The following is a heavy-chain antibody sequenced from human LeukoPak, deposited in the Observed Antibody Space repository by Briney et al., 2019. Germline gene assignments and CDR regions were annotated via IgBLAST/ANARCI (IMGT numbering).Heavy chain of an antibody. D-gene: IGHD5-12*01. CDR1: GFTFSSYG. CDR2: ISYDGSNK. V-gene: IGHV3-30*18. J-gene: IGHJ4*02. Sequence: GGSLILSCAASGFTFSSYGMHWVRQAPGKGLEWVAVISYDGSNKYYADSVKGRFTISRDNSKNTLYLQMNSLRAEDTAVYYCAKDLQGYDPFDYRGQGTLVTVSS. CDR3: AKDLQGYDPFDY.